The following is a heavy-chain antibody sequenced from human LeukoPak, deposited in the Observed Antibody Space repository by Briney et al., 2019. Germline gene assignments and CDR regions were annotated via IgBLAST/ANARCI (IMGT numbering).Heavy chain of an antibody. CDR2: MNPNSGNT. CDR1: GYTFTSYD. J-gene: IGHJ3*02. V-gene: IGHV1-8*01. D-gene: IGHD3-22*01. CDR3: ARGQHRVGYSDDAFDI. Sequence: ASVKVSCKASGYTFTSYDINWVRQATGQGLEWMGWMNPNSGNTNYAQKLQGRVTMTTDTSTSTAYMELRSLRSDDTAVYYCARGQHRVGYSDDAFDIWGQGTMVTVSS.